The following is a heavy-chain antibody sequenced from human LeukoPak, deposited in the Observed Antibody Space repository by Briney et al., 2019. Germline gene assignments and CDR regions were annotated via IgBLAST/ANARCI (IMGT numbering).Heavy chain of an antibody. CDR3: AKLGDFWGGYYPHF. V-gene: IGHV3-30*02. D-gene: IGHD3-3*01. CDR2: THYDGISE. J-gene: IGHJ4*02. Sequence: PGGSLRLSCAASGFTFSSYAMHWVRQAPGEGLEWVAFTHYDGISEFYADSVKGRFTISRDNSKNTMYLRMNSLTPEDTAVYYCAKLGDFWGGYYPHFWGQGTLVTVSS. CDR1: GFTFSSYA.